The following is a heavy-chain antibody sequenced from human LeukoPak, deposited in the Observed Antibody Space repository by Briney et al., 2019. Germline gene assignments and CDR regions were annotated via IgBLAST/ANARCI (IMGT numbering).Heavy chain of an antibody. D-gene: IGHD3-22*01. J-gene: IGHJ4*02. CDR1: GGSFSGYY. V-gene: IGHV4-34*01. CDR3: ARGLDSSGPGYYFDY. CDR2: INHSGST. Sequence: SETLSLTCAVYGGSFSGYYWSWIRQPPGKGLEWIGEINHSGSTNYNPSLKGRVTISVDTSKNQFSLKLSSVTAADTAVYYCARGLDSSGPGYYFDYWGQGTLVTVSS.